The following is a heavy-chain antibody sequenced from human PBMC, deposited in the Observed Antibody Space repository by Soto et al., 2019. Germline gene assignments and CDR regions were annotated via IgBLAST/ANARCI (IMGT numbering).Heavy chain of an antibody. D-gene: IGHD2-2*01. CDR2: ISYDGSNK. V-gene: IGHV3-30*18. Sequence: QVQLVESGGGVVQPGRSLRLSCAASGFTFSSYGMHWVRQAPGKGLEWVAVISYDGSNKYYADSVKGRFTISRDNSKNKQYLKMISLRAEDTDVYYCAKDLQYIVVVPAAISDYYYGMDVWGQGTTVTVSS. CDR3: AKDLQYIVVVPAAISDYYYGMDV. J-gene: IGHJ6*02. CDR1: GFTFSSYG.